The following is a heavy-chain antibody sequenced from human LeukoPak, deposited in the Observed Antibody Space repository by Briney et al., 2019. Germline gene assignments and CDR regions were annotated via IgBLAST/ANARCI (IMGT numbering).Heavy chain of an antibody. V-gene: IGHV1-18*01. CDR2: ISAYNGNT. CDR3: ARDLSSGSYYGPSYYYYGMDV. J-gene: IGHJ6*02. CDR1: GYTFTSYG. D-gene: IGHD3-10*02. Sequence: ASVKVSCKASGYTFTSYGISWVRQAPGQGLEWMGWISAYNGNTNYAQKLQGRVTKTTDTSTSTAYMELRSLRAEDTAVCYCARDLSSGSYYGPSYYYYGMDVWGQGTTVTVSS.